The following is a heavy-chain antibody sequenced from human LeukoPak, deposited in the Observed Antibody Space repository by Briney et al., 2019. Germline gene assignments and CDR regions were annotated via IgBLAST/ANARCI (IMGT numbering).Heavy chain of an antibody. CDR3: VRPHRAGWFDP. V-gene: IGHV4-59*01. CDR1: GGSISNYY. Sequence: SETLSLTCTVSGGSISNYYWSWIRQPPWKGLEWIGYIHYTGNTNYNPSLKSRVTISVDTSKNQFSLKLNSVTAADTAVYYCVRPHRAGWFDPWGQGTLVTVSS. D-gene: IGHD6-13*01. CDR2: IHYTGNT. J-gene: IGHJ5*02.